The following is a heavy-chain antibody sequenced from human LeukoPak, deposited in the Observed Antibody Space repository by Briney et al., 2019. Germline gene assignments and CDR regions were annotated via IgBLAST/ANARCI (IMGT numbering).Heavy chain of an antibody. CDR2: ISYDESNE. V-gene: IGHV3-30*18. J-gene: IGHJ5*02. CDR3: AKDMAIQDANGLDP. D-gene: IGHD5-24*01. CDR1: GFSFRDFG. Sequence: GGSLSLSCGASGFSFRDFGMHWVRQAPGKGVEWVAVISYDESNEYYADSVKGRFTISRDNSKNTLYLQMNSLRPVETAVYYCAKDMAIQDANGLDPWGQGTLVTVSS.